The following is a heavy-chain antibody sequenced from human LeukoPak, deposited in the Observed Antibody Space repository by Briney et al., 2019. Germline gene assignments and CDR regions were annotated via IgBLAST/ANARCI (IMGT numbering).Heavy chain of an antibody. V-gene: IGHV4-59*01. CDR3: ARETRVWTGSSWQGGAFDI. Sequence: SETLSLTCTVSGGSISSYYWSWIRQPPGKGLEWIGYIYYSGSTNYNPSLKSRVTISVDTSKNQFSLKLSSVTAADTAVYYCARETRVWTGSSWQGGAFDIWGQGTMVTVSS. CDR1: GGSISSYY. CDR2: IYYSGST. D-gene: IGHD6-13*01. J-gene: IGHJ3*02.